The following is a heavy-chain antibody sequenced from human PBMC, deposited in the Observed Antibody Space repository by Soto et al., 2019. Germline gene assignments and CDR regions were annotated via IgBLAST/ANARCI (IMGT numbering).Heavy chain of an antibody. CDR3: TRGSSSWPYYFDY. J-gene: IGHJ4*02. V-gene: IGHV4-31*03. D-gene: IGHD6-13*01. Sequence: TLSLTCTVSGGSISSGAYYGNWIRQHPGKGLEWIGYIYYSGSTYYNPSLKSRVTISLDTSKNQFSLKLSSVTAADTAVYYCTRGSSSWPYYFDYWGQGTLVTVSS. CDR2: IYYSGST. CDR1: GGSISSGAYY.